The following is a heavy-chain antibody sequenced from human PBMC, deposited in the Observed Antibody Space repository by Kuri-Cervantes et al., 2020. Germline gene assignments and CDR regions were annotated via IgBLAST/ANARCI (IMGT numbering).Heavy chain of an antibody. CDR3: ARESGY. D-gene: IGHD3-3*01. Sequence: GGSLRLSCAASGFTFSDYYMSWIRQAPGKGLEWVSVIYSGGSTYYADSVKGGFTISRDNSKNTLYLQMNSLRAEDTAVYYCARESGYWGQGTLVTVSS. V-gene: IGHV3-66*01. CDR2: IYSGGST. CDR1: GFTFSDYY. J-gene: IGHJ4*02.